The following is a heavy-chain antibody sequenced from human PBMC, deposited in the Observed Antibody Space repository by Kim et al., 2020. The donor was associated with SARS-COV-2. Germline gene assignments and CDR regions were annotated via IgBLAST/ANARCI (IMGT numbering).Heavy chain of an antibody. CDR1: GFTFSSYA. D-gene: IGHD3-9*01. J-gene: IGHJ4*02. Sequence: GGSLRLSCAASGFTFSSYAMSWVRQAPGKGLEWVSAISGSGGSTYYADSVKGRFTISRDNSKNTLYLQMNSLRAEDTAVYYCAKLLRYFDWLPYYFDYWGQGTLVTVSS. CDR3: AKLLRYFDWLPYYFDY. CDR2: ISGSGGST. V-gene: IGHV3-23*01.